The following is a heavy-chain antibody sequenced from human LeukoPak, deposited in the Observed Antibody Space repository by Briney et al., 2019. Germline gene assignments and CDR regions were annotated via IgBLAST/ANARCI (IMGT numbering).Heavy chain of an antibody. CDR3: ARVKWLSSNWFDP. J-gene: IGHJ5*02. CDR2: INPNTGGT. D-gene: IGHD6-19*01. Sequence: GASVRVSCKASGYTFTGYYIHWVRQAPGQGLEWMAWINPNTGGTNYAQKFQGRVTMTRDTSISIAYMELSRLTSDDTAVYYCARVKWLSSNWFDPWGQGTLVTVSS. CDR1: GYTFTGYY. V-gene: IGHV1-2*02.